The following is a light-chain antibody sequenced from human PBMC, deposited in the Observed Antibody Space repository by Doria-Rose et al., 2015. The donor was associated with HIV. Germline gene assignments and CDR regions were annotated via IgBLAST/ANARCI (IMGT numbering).Light chain of an antibody. V-gene: IGKV3-20*01. CDR2: DGS. Sequence: LTQSPGTLSLSPGERATRSCRASQSFSSTYLAWYQQKPGQAPSLLIYDGSTRATGIPDRFSASGSGTDFTLTINRLEPEDFALYYCHQYGTSWTFGQGTKVEI. CDR1: QSFSSTY. CDR3: HQYGTSWT. J-gene: IGKJ1*01.